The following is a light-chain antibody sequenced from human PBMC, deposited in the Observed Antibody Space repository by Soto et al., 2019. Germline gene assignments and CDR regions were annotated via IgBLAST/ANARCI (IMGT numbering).Light chain of an antibody. V-gene: IGKV4-1*01. Sequence: VITQSPEAVPVSLGERATITCKSSQIVLSNNNNYLAWFQQKPGQPPRLFIYWASTRGSGVPDRFSGSGSGTDFTLTISNVEAEDVAIYYCQQYHSDPITFGQGTRLAI. CDR3: QQYHSDPIT. CDR1: QIVLSNNNNY. J-gene: IGKJ5*01. CDR2: WAS.